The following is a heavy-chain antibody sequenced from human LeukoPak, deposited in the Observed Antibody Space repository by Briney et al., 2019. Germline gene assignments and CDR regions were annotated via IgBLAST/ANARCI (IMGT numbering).Heavy chain of an antibody. Sequence: GGSLRLSCAASGFTFSNSVVSWVRQAPGKGLEWVSNIGTSSTAIYYADSVKGRFTISRDNAKNSLYLQMNSLRADDTAVYYCARFAAGGSYYYYMDVWGKGTTVTVSS. CDR3: ARFAAGGSYYYYMDV. CDR2: IGTSSTAI. V-gene: IGHV3-48*01. D-gene: IGHD6-25*01. J-gene: IGHJ6*03. CDR1: GFTFSNSV.